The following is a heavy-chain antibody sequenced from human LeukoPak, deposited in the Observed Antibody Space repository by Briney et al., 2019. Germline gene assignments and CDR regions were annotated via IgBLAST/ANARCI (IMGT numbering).Heavy chain of an antibody. V-gene: IGHV3-30*02. D-gene: IGHD2-2*01. Sequence: GGSLRLSCAASGFTFSSYGMHWVRQAPGKGLEWVAFIRYDGSNKYYADSVKGRFTISRDNSKNTLYLQMNSLRAEDTAVYYCAKDLRVGGVVVPAAIPYYFDYWGQGTLVTVSS. J-gene: IGHJ4*02. CDR1: GFTFSSYG. CDR3: AKDLRVGGVVVPAAIPYYFDY. CDR2: IRYDGSNK.